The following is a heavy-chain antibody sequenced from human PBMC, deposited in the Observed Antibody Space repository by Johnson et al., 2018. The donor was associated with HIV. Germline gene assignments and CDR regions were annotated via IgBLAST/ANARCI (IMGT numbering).Heavy chain of an antibody. V-gene: IGHV3-66*02. Sequence: VQLVESGGGLVQPGGSLRLSCAASGFTFSDYYMSWIRQAPGKGLEWVSVIYSGGSTYYADSVKGRFTISRDNAKNSLYLQMNSLRAEDTAVYYCARVGLVHAFDILGQGTMVTVSS. CDR2: IYSGGST. D-gene: IGHD6-19*01. J-gene: IGHJ3*02. CDR3: ARVGLVHAFDI. CDR1: GFTFSDYY.